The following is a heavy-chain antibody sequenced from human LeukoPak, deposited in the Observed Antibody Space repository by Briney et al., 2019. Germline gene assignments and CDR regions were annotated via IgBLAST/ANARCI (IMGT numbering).Heavy chain of an antibody. D-gene: IGHD6-13*01. Sequence: SPSETLSLTCTVSGGSISTGSHYWGWVRQPPGKGLEYIGSISYSGTTYYNPSLKSRVTISVDTSKNHFSLNLSSVFAADTAVYYCARSSAGVPFDYWGQGTLVTVSS. CDR2: ISYSGTT. V-gene: IGHV4-39*02. CDR1: GGSISTGSHY. CDR3: ARSSAGVPFDY. J-gene: IGHJ4*02.